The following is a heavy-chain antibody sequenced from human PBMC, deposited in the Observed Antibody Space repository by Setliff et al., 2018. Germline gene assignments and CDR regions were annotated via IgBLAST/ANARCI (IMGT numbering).Heavy chain of an antibody. J-gene: IGHJ6*03. CDR1: GYTLTNYY. CDR2: INPSGGLT. D-gene: IGHD5-18*01. V-gene: IGHV1-46*01. Sequence: ASVKVSCKASGYTLTNYYMHWVRQAPGQGLEWMGIINPSGGLTRYAQKFQGKVTMTRDTSTSTVYMELRSLRSDDTAVYYCAREGVDTRSSTDYRYYMDVWGKGTTVTVSS. CDR3: AREGVDTRSSTDYRYYMDV.